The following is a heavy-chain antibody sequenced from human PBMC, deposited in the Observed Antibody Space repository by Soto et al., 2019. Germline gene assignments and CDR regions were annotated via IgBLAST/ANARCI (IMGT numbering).Heavy chain of an antibody. Sequence: WGSLRLSCAASGFTVSSNYMILFRQSPFKGLEWVSVIYSGGSTYYADSVKGRFTISRDNSKNTLYLQMNSLRAEDTAVYYCARSGLRYFDWAPGAFDIWGQGTMVTVSS. CDR3: ARSGLRYFDWAPGAFDI. V-gene: IGHV3-53*01. CDR1: GFTVSSNY. D-gene: IGHD3-9*01. J-gene: IGHJ3*02. CDR2: IYSGGST.